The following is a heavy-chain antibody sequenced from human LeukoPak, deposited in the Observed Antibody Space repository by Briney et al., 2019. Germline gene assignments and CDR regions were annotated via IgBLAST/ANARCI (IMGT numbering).Heavy chain of an antibody. J-gene: IGHJ4*02. D-gene: IGHD1-26*01. CDR1: GFTFSNYG. CDR2: ISYDGSTK. Sequence: SGRSLRLSCAASGFTFSNYGMHWVRQAPGKGLEWVAAISYDGSTKYYADSVKGRFTSSRDNSKNTLYLQMNSLRPEDPAVYYCAKDSSVWVVGAISFFDYWGQGTLVTVSS. V-gene: IGHV3-30*18. CDR3: AKDSSVWVVGAISFFDY.